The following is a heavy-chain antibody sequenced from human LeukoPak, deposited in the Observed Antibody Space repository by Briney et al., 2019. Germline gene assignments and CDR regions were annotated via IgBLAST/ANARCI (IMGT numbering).Heavy chain of an antibody. D-gene: IGHD3-22*01. CDR2: IYPGDSDT. CDR1: GYSFTSYW. V-gene: IGHV5-51*01. Sequence: GESLKISCKGSGYSFTSYWIGWVRQMPGKGLEWMGIIYPGDSDTRYSPSFQGQVTISADKSISTAYLQWSSLKASDTAMYYCARGLHPYYYDSSGYHYWGQGTLVTVSS. CDR3: ARGLHPYYYDSSGYHY. J-gene: IGHJ4*02.